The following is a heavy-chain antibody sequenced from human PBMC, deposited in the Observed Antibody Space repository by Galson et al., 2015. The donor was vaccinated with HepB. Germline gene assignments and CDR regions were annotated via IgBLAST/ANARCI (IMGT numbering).Heavy chain of an antibody. D-gene: IGHD6-19*01. CDR1: GYTFTSYA. J-gene: IGHJ4*02. CDR2: INADNGNT. V-gene: IGHV1-3*01. Sequence: SVKVSCKAPGYTFTSYAMHWVRQAPGQRLEWMGWINADNGNTKYSQKFQGRVTITRDTSASTGYMELSSLRSEDTAVYYCARDRDFISITVAGTSPLDYWGQGTLVTVSS. CDR3: ARDRDFISITVAGTSPLDY.